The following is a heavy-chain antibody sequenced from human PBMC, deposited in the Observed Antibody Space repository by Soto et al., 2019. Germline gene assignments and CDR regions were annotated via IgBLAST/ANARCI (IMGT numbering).Heavy chain of an antibody. CDR2: IIPIFGTA. CDR3: ARGTPRLQTPPYYYYGMDV. J-gene: IGHJ6*02. CDR1: GGTFSSYA. Sequence: QVQLVQSGAEVKKPGSSVKVSCKASGGTFSSYAISWVRQAPGQGLEWMGGIIPIFGTANYAQKFQGRVTITADESTSTAYVELSSLRSEDTAVYYCARGTPRLQTPPYYYYGMDVWGQGTTVTVSS. D-gene: IGHD4-4*01. V-gene: IGHV1-69*12.